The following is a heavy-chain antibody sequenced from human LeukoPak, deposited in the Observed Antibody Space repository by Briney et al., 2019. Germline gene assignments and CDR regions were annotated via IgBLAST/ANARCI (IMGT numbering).Heavy chain of an antibody. CDR1: GGSFSGYY. V-gene: IGHV4-34*01. D-gene: IGHD2-2*01. CDR3: ARGIVVPLGYYYYYYYMDV. J-gene: IGHJ6*03. CDR2: INHSGST. Sequence: SETLSLTCAVYGGSFSGYYWSWLRQPPGKGLEWLGEINHSGSTNYNPSLKSRVTISVDTSKNQFSLKLSSVTAADTAVYYCARGIVVPLGYYYYYYYMDVWGKGTTVTVSS.